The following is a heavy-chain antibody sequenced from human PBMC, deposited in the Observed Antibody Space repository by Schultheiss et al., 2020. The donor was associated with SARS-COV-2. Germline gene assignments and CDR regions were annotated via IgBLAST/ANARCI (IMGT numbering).Heavy chain of an antibody. CDR2: ISSNGGST. CDR3: ARDFAAAGLDY. V-gene: IGHV3-64*04. CDR1: GFTFSSYA. Sequence: GGSLRLSCSASGFTFSSYAMHWVRQAPGKGLEYVSAISSNGGSTYYADSVKGRFTISRDNAKNSLYLQMNSLRAEDTAVYYCARDFAAAGLDYWGQGTLVTVSS. J-gene: IGHJ4*02. D-gene: IGHD6-13*01.